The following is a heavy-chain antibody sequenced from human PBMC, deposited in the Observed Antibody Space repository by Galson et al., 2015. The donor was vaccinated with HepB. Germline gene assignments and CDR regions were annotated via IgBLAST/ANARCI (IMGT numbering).Heavy chain of an antibody. CDR2: TYYMSKWYN. D-gene: IGHD3-22*01. V-gene: IGHV6-1*01. Sequence: CAISGYSVSNNYAAWYWIRQSPSRALEWLGRTYYMSKWYNDYANSEKSRGTITSYTSKNQFSLHLKSVTPDDTAVYYCAREIHKYFYDSSGYVYWGQGSLVTVSS. J-gene: IGHJ4*02. CDR1: GYSVSNNYAA. CDR3: AREIHKYFYDSSGYVY.